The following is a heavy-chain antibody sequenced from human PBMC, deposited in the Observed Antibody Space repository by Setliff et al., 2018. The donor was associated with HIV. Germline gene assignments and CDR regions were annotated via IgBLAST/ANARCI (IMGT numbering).Heavy chain of an antibody. CDR1: GFTVSSNY. CDR2: IYSGGYT. Sequence: GGSLRLSCVVSGFTVSSNYMNWVRQAPGKGLQWVSVIYSGGYTDYADSVKGRFTISRDNSKNTLYLQMNSLRAEDTAVYYCARPKPGAPYSFDSWGQGTLVTVPQ. D-gene: IGHD3-10*01. V-gene: IGHV3-66*04. CDR3: ARPKPGAPYSFDS. J-gene: IGHJ4*02.